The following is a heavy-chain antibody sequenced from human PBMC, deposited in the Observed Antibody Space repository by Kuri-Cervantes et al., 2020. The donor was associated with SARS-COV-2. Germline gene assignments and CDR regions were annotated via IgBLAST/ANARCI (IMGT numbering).Heavy chain of an antibody. Sequence: GESLKISCAASGFTFSSYWMSWVRQAPGKGLEWVANIKQDGSEKYYVDSVKGRFTISRDNAKNSLYLQMNSLRAEDTAVYYCARHAPSILRFLQWTQPAHNFDYWGQGTLVTVSS. CDR3: ARHAPSILRFLQWTQPAHNFDY. J-gene: IGHJ4*02. CDR2: IKQDGSEK. CDR1: GFTFSSYW. D-gene: IGHD3-3*01. V-gene: IGHV3-7*01.